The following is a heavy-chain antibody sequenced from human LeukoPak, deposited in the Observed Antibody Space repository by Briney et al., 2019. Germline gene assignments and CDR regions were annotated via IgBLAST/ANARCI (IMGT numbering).Heavy chain of an antibody. V-gene: IGHV3-21*01. CDR2: ISSSSSYI. J-gene: IGHJ4*02. Sequence: GGSLRLSCAASGFTFSSYSMNWVRQAPGKGLEWVSSISSSSSYIYYADSVKGRFTISRDNAKNSLYPQMNSLRAEDTAVYYCARVSGYSNYFDYWGQGTLVTVSS. CDR1: GFTFSSYS. CDR3: ARVSGYSNYFDY. D-gene: IGHD4-11*01.